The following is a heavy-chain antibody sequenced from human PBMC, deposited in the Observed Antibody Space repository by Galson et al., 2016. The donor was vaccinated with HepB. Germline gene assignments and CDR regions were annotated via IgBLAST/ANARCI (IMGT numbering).Heavy chain of an antibody. V-gene: IGHV3-49*03. CDR3: TRARGYNYMDV. Sequence: SLRLSCAASGVTVGDLGRSWFRQAPGMGLECLCSIRNRVCGEAKHYAASARGRFIISTDDSKSIAYLQINSLKAEDTAVYFCTRARGYNYMDVWGQGTTATVS. J-gene: IGHJ6*03. CDR1: GVTVGDLG. CDR2: IRNRVCGEAK.